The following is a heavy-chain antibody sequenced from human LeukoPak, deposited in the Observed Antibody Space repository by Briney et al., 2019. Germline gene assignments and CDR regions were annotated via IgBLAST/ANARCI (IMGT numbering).Heavy chain of an antibody. D-gene: IGHD3-10*01. CDR1: GFTLSSYW. CDR2: IKKDGGEE. J-gene: IGHJ4*02. CDR3: VRERGVAKGDY. V-gene: IGHV3-7*01. Sequence: GGSLRLSCAASGFTLSSYWMSWVRQAPEKGLEWVANIKKDGGEEYYVDSVKGRFTISRDNAKNSLYLQMSSPRVEDTAVYYCVRERGVAKGDYWGQGTLVTVSS.